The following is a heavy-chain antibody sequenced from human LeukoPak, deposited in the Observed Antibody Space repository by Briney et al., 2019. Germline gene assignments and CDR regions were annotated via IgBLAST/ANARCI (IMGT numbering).Heavy chain of an antibody. V-gene: IGHV4-30-4*01. Sequence: SETLSLTCTVSAGSISSGDYYWSWIRQPPGKGLEWTGYIYYSGNTYYNPSLKSRVTISIDTSKNQFSLKLNSVTAADTAVYYCARSLRVSVAGTDTFDIWGQGTVVTVSS. CDR1: AGSISSGDYY. CDR3: ARSLRVSVAGTDTFDI. CDR2: IYYSGNT. D-gene: IGHD6-19*01. J-gene: IGHJ3*02.